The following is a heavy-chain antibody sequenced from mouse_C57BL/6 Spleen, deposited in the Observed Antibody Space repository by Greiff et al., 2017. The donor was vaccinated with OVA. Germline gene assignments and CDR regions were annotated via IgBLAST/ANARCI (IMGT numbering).Heavy chain of an antibody. CDR2: ISSGGSYT. D-gene: IGHD2-4*01. CDR3: ARHYDYDDGYYFDY. J-gene: IGHJ2*01. CDR1: GFTFSSYG. Sequence: EVQGVESGGDLVKPGGSLKLSCAASGFTFSSYGMSWVRQTPDKRLEWVATISSGGSYTYYPDSVKGRVTISRDNAKNTLYLQMSSLKSEDTAMYYCARHYDYDDGYYFDYWGKGTTLTVSS. V-gene: IGHV5-6*01.